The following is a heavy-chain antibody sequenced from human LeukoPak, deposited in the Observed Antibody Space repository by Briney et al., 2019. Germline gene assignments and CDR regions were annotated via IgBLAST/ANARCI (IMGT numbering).Heavy chain of an antibody. CDR3: AREYDTRYYYYGMDV. J-gene: IGHJ6*02. CDR1: GFTFSSYA. V-gene: IGHV3-30-3*01. Sequence: GGSLRLSCAASGFTFSSYAMHWVGQAPGKGLEWVAVISYDGSNKYYADSVKGRFTISRDNSKNTLYLQMNSLRAEDTAVYYCAREYDTRYYYYGMDVWGQGTTVTVSS. D-gene: IGHD1-1*01. CDR2: ISYDGSNK.